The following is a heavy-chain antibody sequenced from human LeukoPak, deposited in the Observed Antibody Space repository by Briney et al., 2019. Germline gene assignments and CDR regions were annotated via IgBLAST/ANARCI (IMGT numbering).Heavy chain of an antibody. Sequence: PGGSLRLSCAASGFTFSDHYMDWVRQAPGKGLEWVGRTRKKTNSYTTEYAASVKGRFTISRDDSKNSLYLQMNSLRAEDTAVYYCAKIVRVGYFDYWGQGTLVTVSS. V-gene: IGHV3-72*01. D-gene: IGHD3-16*02. J-gene: IGHJ4*02. CDR2: TRKKTNSYTT. CDR3: AKIVRVGYFDY. CDR1: GFTFSDHY.